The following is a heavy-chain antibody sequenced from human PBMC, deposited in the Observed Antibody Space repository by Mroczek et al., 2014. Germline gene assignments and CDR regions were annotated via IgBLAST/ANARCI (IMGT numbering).Heavy chain of an antibody. J-gene: IGHJ5*02. Sequence: VQLVESGPGLVKPSETLSLTCTVSGGSISSYYWSWIRQPPGKGLEWIGYIYYSGSTNYNPSLKSRVTISVDTSKNQFSLKLSSVTAADTAVYYCARGYGSNRYWFDPWGQGTLVTVSS. CDR1: GGSISSYY. CDR2: IYYSGST. CDR3: ARGYGSNRYWFDP. V-gene: IGHV4-59*01. D-gene: IGHD1-1*01.